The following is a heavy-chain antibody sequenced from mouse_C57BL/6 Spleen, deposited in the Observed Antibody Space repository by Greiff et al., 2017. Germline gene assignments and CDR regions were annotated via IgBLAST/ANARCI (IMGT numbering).Heavy chain of an antibody. CDR1: GYTFTSYW. CDR3: AVITTVVGDY. Sequence: VQLQQSGAELVKPGASVKLSCKASGYTFTSYWMHWVKQRPGQGLEWIGMIHPNSGSTNYNEKFKSKATLTVDKSSSTAYMQLSSLTSEDSAVYYCAVITTVVGDYWGQGTTLTVSS. V-gene: IGHV1-64*01. J-gene: IGHJ2*01. CDR2: IHPNSGST. D-gene: IGHD1-1*01.